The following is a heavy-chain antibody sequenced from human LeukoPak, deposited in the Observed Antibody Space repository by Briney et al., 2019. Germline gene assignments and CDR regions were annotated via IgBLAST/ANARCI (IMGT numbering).Heavy chain of an antibody. J-gene: IGHJ4*02. CDR1: GFTSSGSP. CDR2: IETKGNNYAT. V-gene: IGHV3-73*01. CDR3: ARPSPPGDGYNPSDY. Sequence: PGGSLRLSCAASGFTSSGSPAHWVRQASGKGPEWLGRIETKGNNYATAYAASVEGRFTISRDNSNSMVYLHMTSLRLEDTALYYCARPSPPGDGYNPSDYWGQGSLVIVSS. D-gene: IGHD5-24*01.